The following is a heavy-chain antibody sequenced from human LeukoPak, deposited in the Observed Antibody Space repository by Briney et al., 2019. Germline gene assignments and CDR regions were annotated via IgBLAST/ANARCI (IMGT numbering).Heavy chain of an antibody. V-gene: IGHV3-23*01. CDR3: ASFYDTSGRDY. J-gene: IGHJ4*02. Sequence: GGSLRLSCAASGFTFRSYAMGWVRQAPGKGLEWVSGTSGSGLSTNYADSVKGRFTISRDNAKNSLYLQMNSLRAEDTAVYYCASFYDTSGRDYWGQGILVTVSS. CDR1: GFTFRSYA. CDR2: TSGSGLST. D-gene: IGHD3-22*01.